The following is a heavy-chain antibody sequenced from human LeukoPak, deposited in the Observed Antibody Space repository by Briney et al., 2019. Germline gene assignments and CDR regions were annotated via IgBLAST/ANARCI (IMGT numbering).Heavy chain of an antibody. CDR3: ARVSAMVRGVMAFDI. CDR1: GGSVSSGSYY. Sequence: SETLSLTCTVSGGSVSSGSYYWNWIRQPPGKGLDWVGYIYYTGSTNYNPSLKSRVTISIDTSKNQFSLKLSSVTAAVTAVYYCARVSAMVRGVMAFDIWGQGTMVTVSS. V-gene: IGHV4-61*01. CDR2: IYYTGST. J-gene: IGHJ3*02. D-gene: IGHD3-10*01.